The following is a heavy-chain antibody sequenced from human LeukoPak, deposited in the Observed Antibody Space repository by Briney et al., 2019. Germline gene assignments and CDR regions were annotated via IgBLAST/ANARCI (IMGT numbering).Heavy chain of an antibody. V-gene: IGHV3-21*01. J-gene: IGHJ4*02. Sequence: GGSLRLSCAASGFTFSSYSMNWVRQAPGKGLEWVSSISSSSSYIYYADSVKGRFTISRDNAKNSLYLQMNSLRAEDTAVYYCARDSRVVAAATPLRSDYWGQGTLVTVSS. D-gene: IGHD2-15*01. CDR1: GFTFSSYS. CDR2: ISSSSSYI. CDR3: ARDSRVVAAATPLRSDY.